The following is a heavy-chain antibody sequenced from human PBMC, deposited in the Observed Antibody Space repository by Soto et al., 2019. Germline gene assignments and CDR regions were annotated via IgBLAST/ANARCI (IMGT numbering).Heavy chain of an antibody. CDR3: ARGPRNAPMVRGIIGFFGA. Sequence: PSETLSLTCNVSGGSFNDSHWSWIRQSPGKGLDWIGDINHDGDTYYNPSLKSRLVISVDTSKSQFSLRLSSVTAADTAVYYCARGPRNAPMVRGIIGFFGAWGQGTLVTVSS. CDR2: INHDGDT. J-gene: IGHJ5*02. V-gene: IGHV4-34*01. D-gene: IGHD3-10*01. CDR1: GGSFNDSH.